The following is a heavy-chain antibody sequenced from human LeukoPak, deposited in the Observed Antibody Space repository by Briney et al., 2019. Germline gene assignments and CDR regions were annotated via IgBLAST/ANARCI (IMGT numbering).Heavy chain of an antibody. CDR3: AKDQDSMVRGIIWMNNWFDP. CDR2: LSGSGDTT. Sequence: GGSLRLSCAASGFTFSSYAMSWVRQAPGKGLEWVSALSGSGDTTYYADSVKGRFTISRDNSKSTLYLQMNSLRAEDTAVYYCAKDQDSMVRGIIWMNNWFDPWGQGTLVTVSS. D-gene: IGHD3-10*01. J-gene: IGHJ5*02. V-gene: IGHV3-23*01. CDR1: GFTFSSYA.